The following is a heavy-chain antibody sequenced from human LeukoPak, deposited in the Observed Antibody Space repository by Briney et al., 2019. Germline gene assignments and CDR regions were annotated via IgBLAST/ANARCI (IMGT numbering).Heavy chain of an antibody. V-gene: IGHV4-59*01. J-gene: IGHJ3*01. Sequence: SETLSLTCTVSGGCITGYYWSWIRQPPGKGLEWIGYIYYSGSTNYNPSLKSRVAISVDTSKNQFSLKVTSVTAADTAVYYCATPSSGYKIDAFDVWGQGTVVAVSS. CDR1: GGCITGYY. D-gene: IGHD3-22*01. CDR2: IYYSGST. CDR3: ATPSSGYKIDAFDV.